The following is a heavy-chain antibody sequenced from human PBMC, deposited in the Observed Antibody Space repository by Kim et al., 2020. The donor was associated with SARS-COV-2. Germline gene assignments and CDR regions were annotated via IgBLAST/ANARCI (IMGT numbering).Heavy chain of an antibody. D-gene: IGHD3-22*01. J-gene: IGHJ4*02. CDR3: ATLDSSGYYKEYYFDY. Sequence: ASVKVSCKVSGYTLTELSMHWVRQAPGKGLEWMGGFDPEDGETIYAQKFQGRVTMTEDTSTDTAYMDLSSLRSEDTAVYYCATLDSSGYYKEYYFDYWGQGTVVTVSS. CDR2: FDPEDGET. V-gene: IGHV1-24*01. CDR1: GYTLTELS.